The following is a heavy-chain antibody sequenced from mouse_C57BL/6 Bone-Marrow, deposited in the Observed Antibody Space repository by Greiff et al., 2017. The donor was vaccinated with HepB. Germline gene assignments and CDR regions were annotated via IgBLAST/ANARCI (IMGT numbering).Heavy chain of an antibody. CDR3: ARANYYGSSYNWYFDV. D-gene: IGHD1-1*01. V-gene: IGHV1-18*01. Sequence: EVKLQQSGPELVKPGASVKIPCKASGYTFTDYNMDWVKQSHGKSLEWIGDINPNNGGTIYNQKFKGKATLTVDKSSSTAYMELRSLTSEDTAVYYCARANYYGSSYNWYFDVWGTGTTVTVSS. CDR2: INPNNGGT. CDR1: GYTFTDYN. J-gene: IGHJ1*03.